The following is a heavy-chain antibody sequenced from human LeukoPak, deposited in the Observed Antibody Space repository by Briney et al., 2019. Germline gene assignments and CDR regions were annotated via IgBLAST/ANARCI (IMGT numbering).Heavy chain of an antibody. Sequence: PSETLSLTCTVSGGSISSGGYYWSWIRQHPGKGLEWIGYIYYSGSTYYNPSLKSRVTISVDTSKNQFSLKLSSVTAADTAVYYCARSRIQGWFDPWGQGTLVTVSS. CDR1: GGSISSGGYY. V-gene: IGHV4-31*03. CDR3: ARSRIQGWFDP. CDR2: IYYSGST. J-gene: IGHJ5*02.